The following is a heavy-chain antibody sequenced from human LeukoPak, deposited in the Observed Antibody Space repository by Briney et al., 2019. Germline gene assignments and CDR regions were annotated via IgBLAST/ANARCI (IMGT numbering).Heavy chain of an antibody. CDR2: IFSST. D-gene: IGHD5-24*01. CDR3: AKDDNWLQFES. J-gene: IGHJ5*01. Sequence: GGSLRLSCTVSGFTVSSNSMSWVRQAPGKGLEWVSFIFSSTHYSDSVKGRFTISRDNSKNTLYLQMNSLRAEDTAVYYCAKDDNWLQFESWGQGTLVTVSS. V-gene: IGHV3-53*01. CDR1: GFTVSSNS.